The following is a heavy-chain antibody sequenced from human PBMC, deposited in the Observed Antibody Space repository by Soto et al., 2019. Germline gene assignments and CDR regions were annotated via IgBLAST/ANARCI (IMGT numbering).Heavy chain of an antibody. Sequence: QVQLVQSGAEVKKPGASVKVSCKASGYTFSSNGVSWVRPAPGQGLEWMGRISNFNGNAHNGPKLQGRGTITTDTSTITAYMELTRLSADNTAVYYCARLHAYSSGSYDYWGQGTLVTVSS. D-gene: IGHD6-19*01. CDR1: GYTFSSNG. CDR3: ARLHAYSSGSYDY. J-gene: IGHJ4*02. CDR2: ISNFNGNA. V-gene: IGHV1-18*04.